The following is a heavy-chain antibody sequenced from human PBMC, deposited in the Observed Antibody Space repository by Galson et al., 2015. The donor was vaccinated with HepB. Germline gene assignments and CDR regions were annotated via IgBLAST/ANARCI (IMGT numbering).Heavy chain of an antibody. Sequence: SLRLSCAASGFTFSSYGMHWVRQAPGKGLEWVAVIWYDGSNKYYADSVKGRFTISRDNSKNTLYLQMNSLRAEDTAVYYCAREFPEQWLGNDYWGQGTLVTVSS. CDR1: GFTFSSYG. J-gene: IGHJ4*02. V-gene: IGHV3-33*08. CDR3: AREFPEQWLGNDY. D-gene: IGHD6-19*01. CDR2: IWYDGSNK.